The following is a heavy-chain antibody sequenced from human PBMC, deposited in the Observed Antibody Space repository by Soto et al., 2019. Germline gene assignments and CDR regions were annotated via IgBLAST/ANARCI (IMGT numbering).Heavy chain of an antibody. CDR1: GGSINNGDFY. CDR3: ARDHGGIRGPDS. V-gene: IGHV4-30-4*01. J-gene: IGHJ4*02. D-gene: IGHD1-20*01. CDR2: ISSRGSA. Sequence: QVQLQESGPGLVKPSQTLSLTCIVSGGSINNGDFYWSWIRQPPGKGLEWIGYISSRGSAYYNPSLKSRLSRTVDTSKNQVSLKLSSVTAADSAGYDCARDHGGIRGPDSWGQGTLGTGFS.